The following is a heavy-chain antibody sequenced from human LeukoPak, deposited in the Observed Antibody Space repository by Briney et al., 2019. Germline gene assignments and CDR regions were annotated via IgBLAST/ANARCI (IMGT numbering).Heavy chain of an antibody. V-gene: IGHV1-69*13. CDR1: GYTFTSYG. D-gene: IGHD6-13*01. Sequence: SLKVSCKTSGYTFTSYGISWVRQAPGQGLEWMGGIIPIFGTANYAQKFQGRVTITADESTSTAYMELSSLRSEDTAVYYCAREEGQDSSSWYSGWFDPWGQGTLVTVSS. CDR2: IIPIFGTA. J-gene: IGHJ5*02. CDR3: AREEGQDSSSWYSGWFDP.